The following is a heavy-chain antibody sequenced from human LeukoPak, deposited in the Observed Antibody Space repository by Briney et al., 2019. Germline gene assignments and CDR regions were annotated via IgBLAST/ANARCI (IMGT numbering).Heavy chain of an antibody. CDR1: GFTFSSYE. D-gene: IGHD3-10*02. CDR3: AELGITMIGGV. Sequence: PGGSLRLACAASGFTFSSYEMNWVRQAPGKGLEWVSYISSSGSTIYYADSVKGRFTISRDNAKNSLYLQMNSLRAEDTAVYYCAELGITMIGGVWGKGTTVTISS. CDR2: ISSSGSTI. V-gene: IGHV3-48*03. J-gene: IGHJ6*04.